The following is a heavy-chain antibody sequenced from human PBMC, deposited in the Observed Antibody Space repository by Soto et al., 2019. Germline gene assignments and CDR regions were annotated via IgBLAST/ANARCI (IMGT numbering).Heavy chain of an antibody. CDR2: IYYSGST. Sequence: QVQLQESGPGLVKPSETLSLTCTVSGGSISSYYWSWIRQPPGKGLEWIGYIYYSGSTNYNPSLSGRFTISVDTSKTQFSLKLSSVTAANTAVYYCARRVTDYTWGEGLYYFDYWGQGTLVTVSS. CDR1: GGSISSYY. V-gene: IGHV4-59*08. D-gene: IGHD4-4*01. J-gene: IGHJ4*02. CDR3: ARRVTDYTWGEGLYYFDY.